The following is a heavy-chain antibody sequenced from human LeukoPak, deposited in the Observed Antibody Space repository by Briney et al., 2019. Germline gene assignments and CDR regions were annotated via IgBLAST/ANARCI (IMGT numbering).Heavy chain of an antibody. CDR2: IYPGDSDT. CDR3: ARQELGYSRGGSCLAHPGP. V-gene: IGHV5-51*01. CDR1: GYSFTSYW. J-gene: IGHJ5*02. D-gene: IGHD2-15*01. Sequence: GESLKISCKGSGYSFTSYWIGWGRQMPGKGLEWMGIIYPGDSDTRYSPSFQGQVTISADKSISTAYLQWSSLKASDTAMYYCARQELGYSRGGSCLAHPGPWGQGTLVTVSS.